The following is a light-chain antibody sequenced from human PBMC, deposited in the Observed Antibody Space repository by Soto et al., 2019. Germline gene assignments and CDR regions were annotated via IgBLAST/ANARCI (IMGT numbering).Light chain of an antibody. CDR1: QDINVY. J-gene: IGKJ2*03. Sequence: DIQMTQSPSSVSASIGDTVTITCRASQDINVYLNWYQQKSGEVPKLLIYSASTLHSGVPSRFTGSGSETDFTLTITSLQPEDFATYYCQHGYVAPYSFGQVTKVDI. CDR2: SAS. CDR3: QHGYVAPYS. V-gene: IGKV1-39*01.